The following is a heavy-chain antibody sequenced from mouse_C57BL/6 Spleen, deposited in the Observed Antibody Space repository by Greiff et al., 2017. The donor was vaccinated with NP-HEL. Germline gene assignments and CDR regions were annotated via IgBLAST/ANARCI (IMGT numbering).Heavy chain of an antibody. CDR1: GYTFTSYW. Sequence: VKLQQPGAELVKPGASVKLSCKASGYTFTSYWMQWVKQRPGQGLEWIGEIDPSDSYTNYNQKFKGKATLTVDTSSSTAYMQLSSLTSEDSAVYYCGAWGDAMDYWGQGTSVTVSS. CDR3: GAWGDAMDY. V-gene: IGHV1-50*01. J-gene: IGHJ4*01. CDR2: IDPSDSYT.